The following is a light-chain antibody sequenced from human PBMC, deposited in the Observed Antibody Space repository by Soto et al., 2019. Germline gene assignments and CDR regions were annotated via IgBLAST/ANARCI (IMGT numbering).Light chain of an antibody. Sequence: EIVLTQSPATLSLSPGERATLSCRASQSVSSYLAWYQQKPVQAPRLLIYDASNRATGIPARFSGSGSGTDFSLTISSLEPEDFEFDYCQQRSNWPRWTFGQGTKVEIK. J-gene: IGKJ1*01. CDR1: QSVSSY. V-gene: IGKV3-11*01. CDR3: QQRSNWPRWT. CDR2: DAS.